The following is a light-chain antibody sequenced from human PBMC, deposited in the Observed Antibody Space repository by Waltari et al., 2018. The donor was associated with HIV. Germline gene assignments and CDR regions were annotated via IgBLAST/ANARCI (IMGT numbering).Light chain of an antibody. V-gene: IGLV2-14*01. CDR1: SSDVGGYHY. Sequence: QSALTQPASVSGSPGQSITISCTGTSSDVGGYHYVSWYQQHPGKAPKLMIFEVSKRPSGVSTRFSCSKSVNTSSLTISGLQAEDEADYYCSSYTTRSTPDPNWVFGGGTKLTVL. CDR2: EVS. J-gene: IGLJ3*02. CDR3: SSYTTRSTPDPNWV.